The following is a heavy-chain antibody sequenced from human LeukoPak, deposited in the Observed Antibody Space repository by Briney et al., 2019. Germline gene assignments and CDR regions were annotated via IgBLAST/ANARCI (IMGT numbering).Heavy chain of an antibody. CDR2: ISGSGGST. D-gene: IGHD1-26*01. J-gene: IGHJ3*02. Sequence: GGSLRLSCAASGFTFSSYAMSWVRQAPGKGLEWVSSISGSGGSTYYADSVKGRFTISRDNSKNTLYLQMNSLRAEDTAVYYCARFMSGSYPAHDAFDIWGQGTMVTVSS. V-gene: IGHV3-23*01. CDR1: GFTFSSYA. CDR3: ARFMSGSYPAHDAFDI.